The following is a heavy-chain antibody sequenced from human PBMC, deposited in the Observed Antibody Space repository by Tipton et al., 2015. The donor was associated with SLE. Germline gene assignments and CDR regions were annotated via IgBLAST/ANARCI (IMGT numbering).Heavy chain of an antibody. D-gene: IGHD3-22*01. V-gene: IGHV4-34*01. J-gene: IGHJ4*02. CDR3: ARGDDSSGYYIDY. Sequence: LRLSCAVNGGSLSGYYWVWIRQPPEKGLEWIGEINHSGSTNYNPSLKSRVTISVDTSKNQFSLKLSSVTAADTAVYYCARGDDSSGYYIDYWGQGTLVTVSS. CDR2: INHSGST. CDR1: GGSLSGYY.